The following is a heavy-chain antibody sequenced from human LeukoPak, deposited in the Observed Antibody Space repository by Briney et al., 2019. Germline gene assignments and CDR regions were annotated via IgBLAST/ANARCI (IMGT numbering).Heavy chain of an antibody. CDR1: GGSISSSNW. CDR2: IYHSGST. Sequence: SETLSLTCAVSGGSISSSNWWSWVRQPPGKGLEWIGEIYHSGSTNYNPSLKSRVTISVDKSKNQFSLKLSSVTAADTAVYYCARVRGGYCSSTSCYKGYYHYYMDVWGKGTTVTVSS. D-gene: IGHD2-2*02. V-gene: IGHV4-4*02. CDR3: ARVRGGYCSSTSCYKGYYHYYMDV. J-gene: IGHJ6*03.